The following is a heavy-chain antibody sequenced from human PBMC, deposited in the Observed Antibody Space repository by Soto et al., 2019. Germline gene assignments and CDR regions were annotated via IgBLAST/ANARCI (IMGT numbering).Heavy chain of an antibody. CDR3: ARVGNVVYAPYRPYYFDY. Sequence: PSETLSLTCAVYGGSFSSYYWSWIRQPPGKGLEWIGEINHSGSTNYNPSLKSRVTISVDTSKNQFSLKLSSVTAADTAVYYCARVGNVVYAPYRPYYFDYWGQGTLVTVSS. CDR2: INHSGST. J-gene: IGHJ4*02. D-gene: IGHD2-8*02. CDR1: GGSFSSYY. V-gene: IGHV4-34*01.